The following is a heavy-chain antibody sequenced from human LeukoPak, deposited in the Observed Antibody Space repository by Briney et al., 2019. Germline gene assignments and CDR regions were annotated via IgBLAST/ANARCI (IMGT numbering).Heavy chain of an antibody. CDR1: GLTFEVYA. CDR2: TSRNSGIT. J-gene: IGHJ4*02. V-gene: IGHV3-9*03. CDR3: VKDIGYSNTWTFIN. Sequence: GASQILSCASSGLTFEVYAMHAARHAPGKGVEWDSRTSRNSGITAHADSVKGRFTISRDNAKNTLYLQMNSLRAEDMDLYYCVKDIGYSNTWTFINWREGRLVSVSS. D-gene: IGHD6-13*01.